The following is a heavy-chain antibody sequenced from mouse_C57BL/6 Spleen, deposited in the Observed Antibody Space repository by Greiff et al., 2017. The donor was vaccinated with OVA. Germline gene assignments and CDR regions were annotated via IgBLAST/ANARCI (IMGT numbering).Heavy chain of an antibody. V-gene: IGHV1-80*01. CDR1: GYAFSSYW. Sequence: QVQLQQSGAELVKPGASVKISCKASGYAFSSYWMNWVKQRPGKGLEWIGQIYPGDGDTNYNGKFKGKATLTADKSSSTADMQLSSLTSEDSAVYCCARGYYGREYYFDYWGQGTTLTVSS. CDR2: IYPGDGDT. CDR3: ARGYYGREYYFDY. D-gene: IGHD1-1*01. J-gene: IGHJ2*01.